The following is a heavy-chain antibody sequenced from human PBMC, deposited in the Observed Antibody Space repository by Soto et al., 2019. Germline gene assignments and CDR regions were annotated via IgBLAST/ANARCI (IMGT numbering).Heavy chain of an antibody. J-gene: IGHJ4*02. V-gene: IGHV1-18*04. CDR1: GYTFSSHG. CDR2: ISDYNGNT. Sequence: GASVKVSCKASGYTFSSHGVSWVRRAPGQGLEWMGWISDYNGNTNYAQKLQGRVTMTTDTSTNTAYMELRSLRSDDTAVYYCATWAGQVRGFGGPFDYWGQGTLVTVSS. D-gene: IGHD2-15*01. CDR3: ATWAGQVRGFGGPFDY.